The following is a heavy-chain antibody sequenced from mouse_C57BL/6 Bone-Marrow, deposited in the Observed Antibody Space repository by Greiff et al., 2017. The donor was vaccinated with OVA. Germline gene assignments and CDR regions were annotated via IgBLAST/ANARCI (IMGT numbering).Heavy chain of an antibody. CDR3: ARAYDYDWYFDV. Sequence: DVQLVESGGGLVKPGGSLKLSCAASGFTFSDYGMHWVRQAPEKGLEWVAYISSGSSTIYYAATVKGRFTISRDNAKNTLFLQMTSLRSEDTAMYYCARAYDYDWYFDVWGTGTTVTVSS. CDR1: GFTFSDYG. J-gene: IGHJ1*03. CDR2: ISSGSSTI. V-gene: IGHV5-17*01. D-gene: IGHD2-4*01.